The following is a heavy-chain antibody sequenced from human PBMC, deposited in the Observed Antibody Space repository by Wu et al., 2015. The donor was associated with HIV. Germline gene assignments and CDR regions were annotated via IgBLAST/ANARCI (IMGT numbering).Heavy chain of an antibody. CDR2: INPNSGGS. J-gene: IGHJ4*02. D-gene: IGHD2-2*01. V-gene: IGHV1-2*02. CDR1: GYTFTDNY. Sequence: QVQLMQSGAEVKKPGASVKVSCKTSGYTFTDNYIHWVRQAPGQGLEWMGWINPNSGGSKSPQKFQGRVTMTRDTSVSTVYLELTRLKFDDTAIYYCTRLGCSTTSCYAPFDYWGQGTLVTVSS. CDR3: TRLGCSTTSCYAPFDY.